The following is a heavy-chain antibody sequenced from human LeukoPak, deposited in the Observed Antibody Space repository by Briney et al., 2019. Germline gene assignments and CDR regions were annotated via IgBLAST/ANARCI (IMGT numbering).Heavy chain of an antibody. CDR2: INHSGST. J-gene: IGHJ4*02. CDR3: ARGPYYYDSSGIDY. Sequence: SETLSLTCAVYGGSFSGYYWSWIRQPPGKGLEWIGEINHSGSTNYNPSLKSRVTISVDTSKNQFSLKLSSVTAADTAVYYCARGPYYYDSSGIDYWGQGTLVTVSS. V-gene: IGHV4-34*01. CDR1: GGSFSGYY. D-gene: IGHD3-22*01.